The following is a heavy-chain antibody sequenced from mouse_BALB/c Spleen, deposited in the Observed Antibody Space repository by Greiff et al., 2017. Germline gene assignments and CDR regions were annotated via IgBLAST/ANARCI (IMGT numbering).Heavy chain of an antibody. CDR2: INPYNGAT. CDR3: ARKKDYDYTWFAY. D-gene: IGHD2-4*01. CDR1: GYSFTGYY. V-gene: IGHV1-26*01. J-gene: IGHJ3*01. Sequence: EVQLQQSGPELVKPGASVKISCKASGYSFTGYYMHWVKQSHVKSLEWIGRINPYNGATSYNQNFKDKASLTVDKSSSTAYMELHSLTSEDSAVYYCARKKDYDYTWFAYWGQGTLVTVSA.